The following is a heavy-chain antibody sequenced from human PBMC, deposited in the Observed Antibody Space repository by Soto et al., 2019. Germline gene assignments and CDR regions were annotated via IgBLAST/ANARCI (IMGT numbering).Heavy chain of an antibody. CDR3: ARDSIIGTSYSDY. V-gene: IGHV4-4*07. J-gene: IGHJ4*02. CDR1: SGSINSFY. CDR2: IHSSGTT. Sequence: SETLSLTCTVSSGSINSFYWAWMRQPAGKGLEWIGRIHSSGTTNYNPSLSSRVTMSVDPSKNQFSLRLTSVTAADTAVYYCARDSIIGTSYSDYWGQGILVTVSS. D-gene: IGHD1-7*01.